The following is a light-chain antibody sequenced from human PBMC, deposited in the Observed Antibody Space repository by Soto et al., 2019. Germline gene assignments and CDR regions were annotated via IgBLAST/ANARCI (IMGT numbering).Light chain of an antibody. CDR3: QQFKSYPLT. CDR1: QGVSSN. CDR2: AAS. J-gene: IGKJ4*01. V-gene: IGKV1-9*01. Sequence: IQLTQSPSSLSASVGDRVTITRRASQGVSSNLAWYQQKPGKVPKLLISAASTLQSGVPSRLSGSGSGTDFTLTISSLQPEDFATYYCQQFKSYPLTFGGGTKVEIK.